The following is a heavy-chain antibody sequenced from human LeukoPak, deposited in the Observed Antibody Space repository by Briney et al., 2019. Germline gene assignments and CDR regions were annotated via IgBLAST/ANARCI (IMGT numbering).Heavy chain of an antibody. J-gene: IGHJ4*02. Sequence: ASVKVSCKASVYTFTSYYMHCVRQAPAQGLEWRGIINPSGGSTSYAQKFQGRVTMTRDTSTSTVYMELSSLRPEDTAVYYCARSFSRAHQLYYFDYWGQGTLVTVSS. CDR1: VYTFTSYY. CDR2: INPSGGST. V-gene: IGHV1-46*01. D-gene: IGHD1-1*01. CDR3: ARSFSRAHQLYYFDY.